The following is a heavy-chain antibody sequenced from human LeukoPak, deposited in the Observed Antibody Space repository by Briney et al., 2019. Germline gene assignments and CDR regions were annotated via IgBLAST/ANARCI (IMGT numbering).Heavy chain of an antibody. Sequence: GRSLRLSCAASGFTFSSYAMHWVRQAPGKGLEWVAVISYDGSNKYYADSVKGRFTISRDKSKNTLYLQMNSLRAEDTAVYYCARAQEGYYDSSGYPDYWGQGTLVTVSS. V-gene: IGHV3-30*04. CDR3: ARAQEGYYDSSGYPDY. CDR2: ISYDGSNK. CDR1: GFTFSSYA. D-gene: IGHD3-22*01. J-gene: IGHJ4*02.